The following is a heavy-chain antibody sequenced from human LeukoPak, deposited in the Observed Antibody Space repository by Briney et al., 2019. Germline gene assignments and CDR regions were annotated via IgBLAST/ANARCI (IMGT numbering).Heavy chain of an antibody. CDR1: GFTVSSNY. CDR3: ARHRTGQQLISRKEYYYMDV. CDR2: IYSGGST. Sequence: GGSLRLSCAASGFTVSSNYMTWVRQAPGKGLEWVSIIYSGGSTYYADSVKGRFTISRDNSKNTLYLQMNSLRAEDTAVYYCARHRTGQQLISRKEYYYMDVWGKGTTVTISS. D-gene: IGHD4-11*01. J-gene: IGHJ6*03. V-gene: IGHV3-66*04.